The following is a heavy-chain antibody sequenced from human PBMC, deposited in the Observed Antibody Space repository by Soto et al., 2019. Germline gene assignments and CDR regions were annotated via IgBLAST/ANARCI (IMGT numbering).Heavy chain of an antibody. J-gene: IGHJ4*02. V-gene: IGHV3-21*01. CDR1: GFTFSRSN. D-gene: IGHD2-2*01. CDR3: TRAYSSSFAD. Sequence: GGSLRLSCVASGFTFSRSNMNWVRQAPGKGLEWVSSISDGSTYIYYADSVKGRFTVSRDNAKNSLYLQMDSLRVEDTAVYYCTRAYSSSFADWGQGTLVTVSS. CDR2: ISDGSTYI.